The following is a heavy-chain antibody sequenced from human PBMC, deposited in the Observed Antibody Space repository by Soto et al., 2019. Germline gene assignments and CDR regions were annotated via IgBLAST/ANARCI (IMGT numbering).Heavy chain of an antibody. CDR2: IIPIFGTA. D-gene: IGHD2-2*01. CDR1: GGTFSSYA. Sequence: QVQLVQSGAEVKKPGSSVKVSCKASGGTFSSYAISWVRQAPGQGLEWMGGIIPIFGTANYAQKFQGRVTITADESTSTAYMELSSLRSEDTAVYYCARVALGYCISTSCYYFDYWGQGTLVTVSS. J-gene: IGHJ4*02. CDR3: ARVALGYCISTSCYYFDY. V-gene: IGHV1-69*12.